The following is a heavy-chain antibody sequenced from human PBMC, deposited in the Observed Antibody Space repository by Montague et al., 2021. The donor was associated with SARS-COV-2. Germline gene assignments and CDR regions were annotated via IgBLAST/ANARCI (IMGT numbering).Heavy chain of an antibody. D-gene: IGHD3-22*01. CDR1: GASISSSNYY. V-gene: IGHV4-39*07. CDR3: ARGMHYYDSSGYYFDY. CDR2: IHYSGST. J-gene: IGHJ4*02. Sequence: SETLSLTCTVSGASISSSNYYWGWIRQPPGKGLEWIATIHYSGSTNYNPSLKSRVTISVDTSKNQFSLKLSSVTAADTAVYYCARGMHYYDSSGYYFDYWGQGTLVTVSS.